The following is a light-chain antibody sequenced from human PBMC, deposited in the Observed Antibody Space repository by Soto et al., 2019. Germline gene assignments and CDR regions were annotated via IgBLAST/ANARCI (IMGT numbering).Light chain of an antibody. Sequence: QSVLTQPASVCGSPGQSITISCTGTSSDVGGYNYVSWYQQHPGKAPKLMIYDVSNRPSGVSNRFSGSKSGNTASLTISGLQAEDEADYYCSSYISSSTVVFGGGTKVTVL. CDR1: SSDVGGYNY. J-gene: IGLJ2*01. V-gene: IGLV2-14*01. CDR2: DVS. CDR3: SSYISSSTVV.